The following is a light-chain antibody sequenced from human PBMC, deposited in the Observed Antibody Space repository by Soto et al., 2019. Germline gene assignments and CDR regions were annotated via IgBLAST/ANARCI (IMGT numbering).Light chain of an antibody. CDR1: ENIASY. CDR3: QQSYSTPWT. Sequence: DIQMTQSPSSLSASVGDRVTITCRASENIASYLNWYQQKPGKAPTLLVYAASSLESGAPPRFSGMVSGTDFTLTITRLQPDDLATYCCQQSYSTPWTFGQGTKVEL. CDR2: AAS. V-gene: IGKV1-39*01. J-gene: IGKJ1*01.